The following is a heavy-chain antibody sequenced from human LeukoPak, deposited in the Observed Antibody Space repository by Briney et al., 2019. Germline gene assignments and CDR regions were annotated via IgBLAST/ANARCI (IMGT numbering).Heavy chain of an antibody. D-gene: IGHD2-21*02. V-gene: IGHV1-8*03. Sequence: GASVKVSCKASGYTFTNYHINWVRQASGQGLEWMTWINPDTGDKGYARKFQDRVTITTDTSISTAYMELRSLSSEDTAVYFCARTTSMTASGYDYWGQGTLVTVSS. CDR1: GYTFTNYH. CDR2: INPDTGDK. J-gene: IGHJ4*02. CDR3: ARTTSMTASGYDY.